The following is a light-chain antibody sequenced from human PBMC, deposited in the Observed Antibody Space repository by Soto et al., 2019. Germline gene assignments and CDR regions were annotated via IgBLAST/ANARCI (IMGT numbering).Light chain of an antibody. V-gene: IGLV2-14*01. Sequence: QSALTQPASVSGSPGQSITISCGGTGGDIGGYNFVSWYQHHPGKAPKLIIYDVTHRPSGVSERFSGSKSGFTASLTISGLQPEDESHYYCASFTSISTYVFGTGTKLTVL. J-gene: IGLJ1*01. CDR1: GGDIGGYNF. CDR3: ASFTSISTYV. CDR2: DVT.